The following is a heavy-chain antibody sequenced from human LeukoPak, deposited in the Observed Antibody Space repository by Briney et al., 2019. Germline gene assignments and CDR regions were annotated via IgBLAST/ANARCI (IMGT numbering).Heavy chain of an antibody. V-gene: IGHV3-33*06. Sequence: RRSLRLSCAASGFTFSSYGMHWVRQAPGKGLEWVAVIWYDGSNKYYADSVKGRFTVSRDNSKNTLFLQMNSLRAEDTAVYYCAKDGGLWVSAHWGDSWGRGTLVTVSS. CDR3: AKDGGLWVSAHWGDS. D-gene: IGHD7-27*01. CDR2: IWYDGSNK. CDR1: GFTFSSYG. J-gene: IGHJ4*02.